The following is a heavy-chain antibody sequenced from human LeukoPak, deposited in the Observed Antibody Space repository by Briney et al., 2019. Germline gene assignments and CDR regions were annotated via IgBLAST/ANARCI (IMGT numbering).Heavy chain of an antibody. CDR2: IYHSGST. D-gene: IGHD3-22*01. V-gene: IGHV4-38-2*02. Sequence: SETLSLTCTVSGYSISGGYYWGWIRQPPGKGLEWIGSIYHSGSTYYNPSLKSRVTISVDTSKNQFSLKLSSVTAADTAVYYCARDSIYDSSGYYRYWGQGTLVTVSS. CDR1: GYSISGGYY. CDR3: ARDSIYDSSGYYRY. J-gene: IGHJ4*02.